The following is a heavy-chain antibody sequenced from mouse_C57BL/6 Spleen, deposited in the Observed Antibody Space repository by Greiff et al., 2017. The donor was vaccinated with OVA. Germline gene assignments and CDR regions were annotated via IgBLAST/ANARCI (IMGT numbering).Heavy chain of an antibody. J-gene: IGHJ2*01. CDR3: ARLSGRGYYFDY. D-gene: IGHD4-1*01. V-gene: IGHV5-6*01. CDR2: ISSGGSYT. Sequence: EVHLVESGGDLVKPGGSLKLSCAASGFTFSSYGMSWVRQTPDKRLEWVATISSGGSYTYYPDSVKGRFTISRDNAKNTLYLQMSSLKSEDTAMYYCARLSGRGYYFDYWGQGTTLTVSS. CDR1: GFTFSSYG.